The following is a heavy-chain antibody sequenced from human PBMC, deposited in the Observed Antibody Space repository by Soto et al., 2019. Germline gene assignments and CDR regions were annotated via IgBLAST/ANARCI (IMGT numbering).Heavy chain of an antibody. Sequence: SVKVSCKASGYTFTSYGISWVRQAPGQGLEWMGWISAYNGNTNYAQKLQGRVTMTTDTSTSTAYMELRSLRSDDTAVYYCARLTYDYVWGSYRYTGLDYWGQGTLVTVS. CDR3: ARLTYDYVWGSYRYTGLDY. J-gene: IGHJ4*02. V-gene: IGHV1-18*04. CDR1: GYTFTSYG. D-gene: IGHD3-16*02. CDR2: ISAYNGNT.